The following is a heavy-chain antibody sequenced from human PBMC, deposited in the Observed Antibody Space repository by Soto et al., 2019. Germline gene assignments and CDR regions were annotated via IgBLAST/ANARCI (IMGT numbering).Heavy chain of an antibody. D-gene: IGHD3-10*01. Sequence: SETLSLTCTVSGGSISSSSYYWGGIRQPPGKGLEWIGSIYYSGSTYYNPSLKSRVTISVDTSKNQFSLKLSSVTAADTAVYYCARQVLLWFGESLVLDAFDIWGQGTMVTVSS. V-gene: IGHV4-39*01. CDR3: ARQVLLWFGESLVLDAFDI. CDR2: IYYSGST. CDR1: GGSISSSSYY. J-gene: IGHJ3*02.